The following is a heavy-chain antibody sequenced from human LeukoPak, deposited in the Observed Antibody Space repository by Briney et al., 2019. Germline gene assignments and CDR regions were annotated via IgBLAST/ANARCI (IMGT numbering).Heavy chain of an antibody. J-gene: IGHJ4*02. CDR1: GGCISNYY. D-gene: IGHD3-10*01. CDR3: ARGQYFFDY. V-gene: IGHV4-59*01. Sequence: SETLSLTCTVSGGCISNYYWSWMRRPPGRGLEWIGYISYSGSTNYNPSLKSRVTISVDTSKNQFSLKLSVVTAADTAVYYCARGQYFFDYWGQGTLVTVSS. CDR2: ISYSGST.